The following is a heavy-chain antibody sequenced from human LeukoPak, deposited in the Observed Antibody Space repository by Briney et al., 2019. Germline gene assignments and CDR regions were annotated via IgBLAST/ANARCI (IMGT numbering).Heavy chain of an antibody. CDR1: GGSISSGSYY. CDR2: IYTSGST. J-gene: IGHJ2*01. D-gene: IGHD4-17*01. CDR3: AREVGYGGYLGRYFDL. Sequence: SQTLSLTCTVSGGSISSGSYYWSWIRQPAGKGLEWIGRIYTSGSTHYNPSLKSRVTISVDTSKNQFSLKLSSVTAADTAVYYCAREVGYGGYLGRYFDLWGRGTLVTVSS. V-gene: IGHV4-61*02.